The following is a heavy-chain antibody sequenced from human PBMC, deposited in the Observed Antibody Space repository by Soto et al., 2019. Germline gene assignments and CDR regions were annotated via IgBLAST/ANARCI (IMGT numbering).Heavy chain of an antibody. V-gene: IGHV1-69*13. D-gene: IGHD2-15*01. CDR1: GGTFSSYA. CDR3: ARDLGFVGYCSGGSCSHY. Sequence: SVKVSCKASGGTFSSYAISWVRQAPGQGLEWMGGIIPIFGTANYAQKFQGRVTITADESTSTAYMELSSLRSEDTAVYYCARDLGFVGYCSGGSCSHYWGQGTLVTVSS. J-gene: IGHJ4*02. CDR2: IIPIFGTA.